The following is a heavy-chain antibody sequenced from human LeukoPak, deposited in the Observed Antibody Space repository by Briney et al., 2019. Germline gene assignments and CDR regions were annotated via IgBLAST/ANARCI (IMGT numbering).Heavy chain of an antibody. CDR1: GFTFSSYG. Sequence: GGSLRLSCAASGFTFSSYGMHWVRQAPGKGLEWVAVIWYDGSNKYYADSVKGRFTISRDNSKNTLYLQMNSLRAEDTAVYYCARDDAGAVANYYYYGMDVWGQGTTVTVSS. CDR3: ARDDAGAVANYYYYGMDV. V-gene: IGHV3-33*01. D-gene: IGHD6-19*01. J-gene: IGHJ6*02. CDR2: IWYDGSNK.